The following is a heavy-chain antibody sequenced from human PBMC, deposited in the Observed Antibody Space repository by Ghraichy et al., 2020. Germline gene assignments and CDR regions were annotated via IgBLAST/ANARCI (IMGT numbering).Heavy chain of an antibody. Sequence: SVKVSCKASGGTFSSYAISWVRQAPGQGLEWMGRIIPILGIANYAQKFQGRVTITADNSTSTAYMELSSLRSEDTAVYYCARDHLVVTAPGWFDPWGQGTLVTVSS. J-gene: IGHJ5*02. D-gene: IGHD2-21*02. CDR1: GGTFSSYA. V-gene: IGHV1-69*04. CDR2: IIPILGIA. CDR3: ARDHLVVTAPGWFDP.